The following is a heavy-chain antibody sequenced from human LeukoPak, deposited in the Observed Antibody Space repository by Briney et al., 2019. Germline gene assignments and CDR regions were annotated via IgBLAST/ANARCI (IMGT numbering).Heavy chain of an antibody. CDR1: GGSLSSYY. V-gene: IGHV4-59*01. Sequence: SETLSLTCTVSGGSLSSYYWSWIRQPPGKGLEWIGYIYYSGSTNYNPSLTSRVTISVDPSKTQFSLKLSSVTAADTAVYYCASTYYDSSGPNYWGQGTLVTVSS. J-gene: IGHJ4*02. CDR3: ASTYYDSSGPNY. D-gene: IGHD3-22*01. CDR2: IYYSGST.